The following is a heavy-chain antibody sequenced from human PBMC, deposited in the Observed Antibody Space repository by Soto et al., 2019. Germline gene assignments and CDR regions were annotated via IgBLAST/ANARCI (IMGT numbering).Heavy chain of an antibody. V-gene: IGHV1-69*13. D-gene: IGHD3-16*01. CDR1: GCTFSIYA. CDR2: IIPIFGTA. Sequence: ASVKVSCKASGCTFSIYAISWVRQAPGQGLEWMGGIIPIFGTANYAQKFQGRVTITADESTSTAYMELSSLRSEDTAVYYCARDRGGGKMATTSGAFDIWGQGTMVTVSS. CDR3: ARDRGGGKMATTSGAFDI. J-gene: IGHJ3*02.